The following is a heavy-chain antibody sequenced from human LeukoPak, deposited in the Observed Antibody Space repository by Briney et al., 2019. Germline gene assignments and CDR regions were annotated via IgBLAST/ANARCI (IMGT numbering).Heavy chain of an antibody. Sequence: GGSLRLSCAASGFTFSSYEMNWVRQAPGKGLEWVSYISSRGSTIYYADSVKGRFTISRDNAKNSLYLQMNSLRAEDTAVYYCARDLLYSSSWYGGYFDYWGQGTLVTVSS. J-gene: IGHJ4*02. V-gene: IGHV3-48*03. CDR3: ARDLLYSSSWYGGYFDY. CDR2: ISSRGSTI. D-gene: IGHD6-13*01. CDR1: GFTFSSYE.